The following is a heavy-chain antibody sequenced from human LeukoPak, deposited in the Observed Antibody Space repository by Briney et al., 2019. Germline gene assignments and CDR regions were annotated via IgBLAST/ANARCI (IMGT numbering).Heavy chain of an antibody. CDR3: AKDAYYDYVWGSYRSNWFDP. Sequence: GSLRLSCAASGFPFSSYAMSWVRQAPGKGLEWVSAISGSGGSTYYADSVKGRFTIFRDNSKNTLYLQMNSLRAEDTAVYYCAKDAYYDYVWGSYRSNWFDPWGQGTLVTVSS. D-gene: IGHD3-16*02. CDR1: GFPFSSYA. V-gene: IGHV3-23*01. CDR2: ISGSGGST. J-gene: IGHJ5*02.